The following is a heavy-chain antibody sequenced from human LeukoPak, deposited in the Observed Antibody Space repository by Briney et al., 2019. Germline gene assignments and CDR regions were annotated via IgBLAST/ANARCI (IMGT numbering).Heavy chain of an antibody. CDR1: GGSFSGYY. CDR2: INHSGST. J-gene: IGHJ4*02. D-gene: IGHD3-3*01. Sequence: SETLSLTCAVYGGSFSGYYWSWIRQPPGKGLEWIWEINHSGSTNYNPSLKSRVTISVDTSKNQFSLKLSSVTAADTAVYYCARTVEWCFDYWGQGTLVTVSS. V-gene: IGHV4-34*01. CDR3: ARTVEWCFDY.